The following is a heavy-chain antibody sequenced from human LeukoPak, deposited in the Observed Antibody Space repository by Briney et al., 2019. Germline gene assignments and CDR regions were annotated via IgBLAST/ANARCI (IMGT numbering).Heavy chain of an antibody. D-gene: IGHD3-3*01. CDR2: IYYSGST. V-gene: IGHV4-59*12. Sequence: PSETLSLTCTVSGGSISSYYWSWIRQPPGKGLEWIGYIYYSGSTNYNPSLKSRVTISVDTSKNQFSLMLSSVTAADTAVYYCARVSRFVYFDYWGQGTLVTVSS. CDR3: ARVSRFVYFDY. J-gene: IGHJ4*02. CDR1: GGSISSYY.